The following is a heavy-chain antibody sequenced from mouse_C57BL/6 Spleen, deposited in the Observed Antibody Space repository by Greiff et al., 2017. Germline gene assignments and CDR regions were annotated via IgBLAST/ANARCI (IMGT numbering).Heavy chain of an antibody. V-gene: IGHV1-18*01. D-gene: IGHD2-5*01. J-gene: IGHJ3*01. Sequence: VQLQQSGPELVKPGASVKIPCKASGYTFTDYNMDWVKQSHGKSLEWIGDINPNNGGTIYNQKFKGKATLTVDKSSSTAYMELRSLTSEDTAVYYCARWGDSNYPGPWFAYWGQGTLVTVSA. CDR2: INPNNGGT. CDR1: GYTFTDYN. CDR3: ARWGDSNYPGPWFAY.